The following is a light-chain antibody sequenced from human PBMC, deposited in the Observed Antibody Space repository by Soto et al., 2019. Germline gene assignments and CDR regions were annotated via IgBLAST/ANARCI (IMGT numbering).Light chain of an antibody. CDR2: EAS. J-gene: IGKJ1*01. Sequence: ENVLTQSPGPLSLSPGEIATLSCRAILSVTTFLASYQQRPGGAARRLISEASNSAAGSPARFCGSGSGTDFTLTICSRVQEDFGVDYCRQSHNWPRTFGQGTKVDIK. V-gene: IGKV3-11*01. CDR3: RQSHNWPRT. CDR1: LSVTTF.